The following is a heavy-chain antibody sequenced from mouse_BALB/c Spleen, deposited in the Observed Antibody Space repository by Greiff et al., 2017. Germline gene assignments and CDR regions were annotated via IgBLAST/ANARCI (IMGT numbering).Heavy chain of an antibody. CDR1: GFSLTSYG. CDR3: ARSLYGNYWYFDV. J-gene: IGHJ1*01. CDR2: IWRGGST. D-gene: IGHD2-1*01. Sequence: QVQLKQSGPGLVQPSQSLSITCTVSGFSLTSYGVHWVRQSPGKGLEWLGVIWRGGSTDYNAAFISRLSISKDNSKSQVFFKMNSLQANDTAIYYCARSLYGNYWYFDVWGAGTTVTVSS. V-gene: IGHV2-2*02.